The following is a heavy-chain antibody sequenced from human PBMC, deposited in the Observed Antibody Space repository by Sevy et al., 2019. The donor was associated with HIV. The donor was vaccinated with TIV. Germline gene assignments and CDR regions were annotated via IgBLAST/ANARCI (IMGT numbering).Heavy chain of an antibody. CDR2: VDQDGSQK. Sequence: GGSLRLSCAASGFTFSDYFMGWVRQAPGKGLEWVANVDQDGSQKYYVGSVRGRFTLSRDNAKNSVYLQMNRLRLDATAVYYNASELWPGVYWGQGTLATASS. D-gene: IGHD2-21*01. J-gene: IGHJ4*02. CDR3: ASELWPGVY. V-gene: IGHV3-7*01. CDR1: GFTFSDYF.